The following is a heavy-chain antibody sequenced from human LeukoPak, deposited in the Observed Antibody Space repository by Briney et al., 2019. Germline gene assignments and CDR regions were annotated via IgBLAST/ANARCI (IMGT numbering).Heavy chain of an antibody. V-gene: IGHV4-59*08. CDR2: IYYSGST. Sequence: SETLSLTCTVSGGSISSYYWSWIRQPPGKGLEWIGYIYYSGSTNYNPSLKSRATISVDTSKNQFSLKLSSVTAADTAVYYCARHRNYYGSGDWGQGTLVTVSS. D-gene: IGHD3-10*01. CDR1: GGSISSYY. J-gene: IGHJ4*02. CDR3: ARHRNYYGSGD.